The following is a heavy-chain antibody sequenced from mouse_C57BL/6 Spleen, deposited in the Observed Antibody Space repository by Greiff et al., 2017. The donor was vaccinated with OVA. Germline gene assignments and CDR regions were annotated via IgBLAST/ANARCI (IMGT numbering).Heavy chain of an antibody. CDR1: GYTFTSYW. Sequence: QVQLQQSGAELVMPGASVKLSCKASGYTFTSYWMHWVKQRPGQGLEWIGEIDPSDSYTNYNQKFKGKSTLTVDKSSSTAYMQLSSLTSEDSAVYYCAVITTVDYYAMDYWGQGTSVTVSS. CDR2: IDPSDSYT. V-gene: IGHV1-69*01. CDR3: AVITTVDYYAMDY. J-gene: IGHJ4*01. D-gene: IGHD1-1*01.